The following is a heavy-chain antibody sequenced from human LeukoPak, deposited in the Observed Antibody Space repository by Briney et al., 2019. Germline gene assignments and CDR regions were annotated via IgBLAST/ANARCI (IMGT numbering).Heavy chain of an antibody. CDR1: GFSVSSNS. D-gene: IGHD6-19*01. Sequence: GGSLRLSCAASGFSVSSNSMSWVRQAPGKGLECVSIIYSRDVTSYADSVKDRFTISRDSDKNTLFLQMDSQRSDDTAVYYCARVLAAVALRDYHYVDVWGKGTTVTVSS. V-gene: IGHV3-53*01. J-gene: IGHJ6*03. CDR2: IYSRDVT. CDR3: ARVLAAVALRDYHYVDV.